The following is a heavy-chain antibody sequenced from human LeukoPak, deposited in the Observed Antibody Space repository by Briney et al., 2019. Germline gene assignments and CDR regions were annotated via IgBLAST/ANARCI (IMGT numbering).Heavy chain of an antibody. J-gene: IGHJ4*02. CDR3: AREGYSGYDGAFDY. Sequence: ASVKVSCKASGYTFTSYAMNWVRQAPGQGLEWMGWINTNTGNPTYAQGFTGRFVFSLDTSVSTAYLRISSLKAEDTAVYYCAREGYSGYDGAFDYWGQGTLVTVSS. CDR2: INTNTGNP. CDR1: GYTFTSYA. D-gene: IGHD5-12*01. V-gene: IGHV7-4-1*02.